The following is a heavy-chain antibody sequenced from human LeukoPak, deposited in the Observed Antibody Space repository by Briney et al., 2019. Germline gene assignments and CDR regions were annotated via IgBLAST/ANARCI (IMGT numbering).Heavy chain of an antibody. CDR1: GGPISSSIYY. CDR3: ARRLDYYDSSGYYMRYNWFDP. Sequence: SETLSLTCTVSGGPISSSIYYWGWIRQPPGKGLEWIGSIYYSGSTYYNPSLKSRVTISVDTSKNQFSLKLSSVTAADTAVYYCARRLDYYDSSGYYMRYNWFDPWGQGTLVTVSS. D-gene: IGHD3-22*01. J-gene: IGHJ5*02. V-gene: IGHV4-39*01. CDR2: IYYSGST.